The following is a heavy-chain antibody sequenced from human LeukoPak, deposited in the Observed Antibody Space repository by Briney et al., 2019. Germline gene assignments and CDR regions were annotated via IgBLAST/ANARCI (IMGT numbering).Heavy chain of an antibody. J-gene: IGHJ4*02. V-gene: IGHV4-34*01. Sequence: SETLSLTCAVYGDALSGYYWSWIRQAPGKGLGWIGEINHSGIPRYNPSLRSRVTISLDTSRNQFSLNLTSVTAADTAVYYCARGLILAGETLGYWGQGALVTVSS. D-gene: IGHD6-19*01. CDR2: INHSGIP. CDR3: ARGLILAGETLGY. CDR1: GDALSGYY.